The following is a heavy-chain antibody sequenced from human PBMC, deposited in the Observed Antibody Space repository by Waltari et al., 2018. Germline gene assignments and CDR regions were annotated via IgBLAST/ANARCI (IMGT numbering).Heavy chain of an antibody. J-gene: IGHJ3*02. CDR2: ISSSSSYI. Sequence: EVQLVESGGGLVQPGGSLRLSCAASGFTFSSYSMNWVRQAPGKGLEWVSSISSSSSYIYYADSVKGRFTNSRDNAKNSLYLQMNSLRAEDTAVYYCARDRGSFDAFDIWGQGTMVTVSS. CDR3: ARDRGSFDAFDI. CDR1: GFTFSSYS. D-gene: IGHD3-10*01. V-gene: IGHV3-21*01.